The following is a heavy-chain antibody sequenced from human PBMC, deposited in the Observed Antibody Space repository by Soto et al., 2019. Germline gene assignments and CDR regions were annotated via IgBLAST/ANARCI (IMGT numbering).Heavy chain of an antibody. V-gene: IGHV4-59*01. CDR2: IYYNGNI. CDR1: GGSITSYY. J-gene: IGHJ4*02. Sequence: QVQLQESGPGLVKPLETLSLTCTVPGGSITSYYWSWVRQPPGKGLEWIGYIYYNGNINYNPSLKSRLTRSLGTSKNQFSLRLSTVTAADTAVYYCATGRVYFGSEYWGQGTLVTVSS. CDR3: ATGRVYFGSEY. D-gene: IGHD3-10*01.